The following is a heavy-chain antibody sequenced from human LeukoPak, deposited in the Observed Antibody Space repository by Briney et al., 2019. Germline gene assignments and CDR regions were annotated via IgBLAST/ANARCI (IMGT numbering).Heavy chain of an antibody. D-gene: IGHD3-22*01. Sequence: GGSLRLSCAASGFTFSSYGMSWVRQAPGKGLEWVSAISGSGGSTYYADSVKGRFTISRDNSKNTLYLQMNSLRAEDTAVYYCAKSPKHYYDSSGYYYFDYWGQGTLVTVSS. V-gene: IGHV3-23*01. CDR1: GFTFSSYG. CDR3: AKSPKHYYDSSGYYYFDY. J-gene: IGHJ4*02. CDR2: ISGSGGST.